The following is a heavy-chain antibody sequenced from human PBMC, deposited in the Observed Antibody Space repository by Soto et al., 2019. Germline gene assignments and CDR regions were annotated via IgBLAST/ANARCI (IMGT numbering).Heavy chain of an antibody. J-gene: IGHJ5*02. Sequence: QVQLVESGGALVKPGGSLRLSCAASGFTFRDYYMTWIRQAPGKGLEWISYISSSGTSIYYADSVKGRFTISRDNAKNSLYLQMNSLIAEDTAVYYCARAGWQLLAWSDPWGQGTRVTVSS. CDR3: ARAGWQLLAWSDP. CDR2: ISSSGTSI. D-gene: IGHD2-15*01. CDR1: GFTFRDYY. V-gene: IGHV3-11*01.